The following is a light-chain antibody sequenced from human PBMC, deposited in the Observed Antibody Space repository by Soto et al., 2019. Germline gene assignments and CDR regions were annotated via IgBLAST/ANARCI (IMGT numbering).Light chain of an antibody. Sequence: AIRMTQSPSSFSASTGARVTITCRASQGISSYLAWYQQKPGKAPKLLIYAASTLQSGVPSRFSGSGSGTDFTLTISCLQSEDFATYYGQQYYSYPITFGQGTRLEIK. CDR3: QQYYSYPIT. J-gene: IGKJ5*01. V-gene: IGKV1-8*01. CDR2: AAS. CDR1: QGISSY.